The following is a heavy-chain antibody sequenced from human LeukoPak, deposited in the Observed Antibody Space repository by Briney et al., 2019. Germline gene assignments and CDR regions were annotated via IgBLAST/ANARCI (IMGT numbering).Heavy chain of an antibody. CDR2: IKSDTDGGTT. J-gene: IGHJ4*02. CDR3: TTDQMVRGYYFDY. CDR1: GFTFSNAW. V-gene: IGHV3-15*01. Sequence: GGSLRLSCAASGFTFSNAWMSWVRQAPGKGLEWVGRIKSDTDGGTTDYAAPVKGRFTISRDDSKNTLYLQMNSLKTEDTAVYYCTTDQMVRGYYFDYWGQGTLVTVSS. D-gene: IGHD3-10*01.